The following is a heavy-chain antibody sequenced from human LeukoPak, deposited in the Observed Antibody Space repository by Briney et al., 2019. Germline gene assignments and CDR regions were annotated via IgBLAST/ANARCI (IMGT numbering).Heavy chain of an antibody. D-gene: IGHD1-1*01. V-gene: IGHV3-7*01. CDR3: ARLGLEVGGPNWFDP. J-gene: IGHJ5*02. CDR1: GFSFSSNW. CDR2: IKRNGSQK. Sequence: GGSLRLSCAAPGFSFSSNWMGWVRQAPGKGLEWVAHIKRNGSQKYYLDSVKGRFTISRDNAKNSLYLQMNSLRVEDTAVYYCARLGLEVGGPNWFDPWGQGTLVTVSS.